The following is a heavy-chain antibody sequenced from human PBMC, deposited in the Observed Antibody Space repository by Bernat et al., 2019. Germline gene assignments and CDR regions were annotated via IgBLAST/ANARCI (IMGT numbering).Heavy chain of an antibody. CDR1: GFTFSSYA. CDR2: ISGSGGST. D-gene: IGHD3-9*01. Sequence: EVQLLESGGGLVQPGGSLRLSCAASGFTFSSYAMSWVRQAPGKGLEWVSAISGSGGSTYYADSVKGRFTISRDNSKNTLYLQMNSLRAEDTAVYHCAKVSYDILTGYYSNYYGMDVWGQGTTVTVSS. V-gene: IGHV3-23*01. J-gene: IGHJ6*02. CDR3: AKVSYDILTGYYSNYYGMDV.